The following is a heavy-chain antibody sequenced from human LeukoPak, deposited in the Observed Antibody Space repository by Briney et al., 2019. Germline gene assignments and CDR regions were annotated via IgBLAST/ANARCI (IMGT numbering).Heavy chain of an antibody. CDR1: GGSFSGYY. Sequence: QPSETLSLTCAVYGGSFSGYYWSWIRQPPGKGLEWIGEINHSGSTNYNPSLKSRVTISVDTSKNQFSLKLSSVTAADTAGYYCARHWSQWLARKDYNWFDPWGQGTLVTVSS. J-gene: IGHJ5*02. CDR3: ARHWSQWLARKDYNWFDP. CDR2: INHSGST. D-gene: IGHD6-19*01. V-gene: IGHV4-34*01.